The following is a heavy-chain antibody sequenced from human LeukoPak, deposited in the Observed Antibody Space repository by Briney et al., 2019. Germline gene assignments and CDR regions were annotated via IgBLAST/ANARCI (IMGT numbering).Heavy chain of an antibody. CDR3: ARVKPRWNWFDP. CDR2: FSAYNGNT. D-gene: IGHD3-16*02. CDR1: GYTFTSYG. J-gene: IGHJ5*02. Sequence: ASVKVSCKASGYTFTSYGISWVRQAPGQGLEWMGWFSAYNGNTNYAQKLQGRVTMTTDTSTSTAYMELRSLRSDDTAVYYCARVKPRWNWFDPWGQGTLVTVSS. V-gene: IGHV1-18*01.